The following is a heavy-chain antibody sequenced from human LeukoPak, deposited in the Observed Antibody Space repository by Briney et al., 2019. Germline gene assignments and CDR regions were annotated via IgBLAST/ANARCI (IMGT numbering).Heavy chain of an antibody. CDR2: ITTTSSYI. J-gene: IGHJ3*02. D-gene: IGHD1-26*01. Sequence: AGGSLRLSCAASGFTFSSYTMNWVRQAPGKGLEWVSSITTTSSYIYYADSVTGRFTISRDNAKNSLYLQMNSLRAEDTAIYYCAREAWELDAFDIWGQGTMVTVSS. V-gene: IGHV3-21*01. CDR3: AREAWELDAFDI. CDR1: GFTFSSYT.